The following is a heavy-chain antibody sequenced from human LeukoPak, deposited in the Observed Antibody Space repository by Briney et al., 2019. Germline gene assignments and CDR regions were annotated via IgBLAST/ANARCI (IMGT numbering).Heavy chain of an antibody. CDR1: GFRFSRYA. D-gene: IGHD6-19*01. CDR2: IHYIRDGP. Sequence: GGSLRLSCVGSGFRFSRYAMSWVRQAPGKGLEWVVTIHYIRDGPYYADSVEGRFTISRDDSKNTVYLQMNSLRVEDTAIYYCARCVTGWPNWFAPWGQGTLVTVSS. V-gene: IGHV3-23*01. J-gene: IGHJ5*02. CDR3: ARCVTGWPNWFAP.